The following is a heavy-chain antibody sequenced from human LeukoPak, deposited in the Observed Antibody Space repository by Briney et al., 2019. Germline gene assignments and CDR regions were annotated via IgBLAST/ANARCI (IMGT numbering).Heavy chain of an antibody. D-gene: IGHD3-22*01. J-gene: IGHJ4*02. Sequence: GSLRLSCAASGFTFSSYSMNWVRQPPGKGLEWIGSIYYSGSTYYNPSLKSRVTISVDTSKNQFSLKLSSVTAADTAVYYCAREVYDSSGYYDSPIDYWGQGTLVTVSS. V-gene: IGHV4-39*07. CDR1: GFTFSSYS. CDR3: AREVYDSSGYYDSPIDY. CDR2: IYYSGST.